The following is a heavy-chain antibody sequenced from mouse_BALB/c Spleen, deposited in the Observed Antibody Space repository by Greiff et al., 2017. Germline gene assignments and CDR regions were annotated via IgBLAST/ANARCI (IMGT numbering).Heavy chain of an antibody. V-gene: IGHV10-3*03. J-gene: IGHJ4*01. Sequence: EVQRVESGGGLVQPKGSLKLSCAASGFTFNTYAMHWVCQAPGKGLEWVARIRSKSNNYATYYADSVKDRFTISRDDSQSMLYLQMNNLKTEDTAMYYCVREDWAYAMDYWGQGTSVTVSS. CDR3: VREDWAYAMDY. CDR1: GFTFNTYA. CDR2: IRSKSNNYAT. D-gene: IGHD4-1*01.